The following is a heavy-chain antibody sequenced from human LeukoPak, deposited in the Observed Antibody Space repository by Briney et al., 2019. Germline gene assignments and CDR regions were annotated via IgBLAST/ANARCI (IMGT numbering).Heavy chain of an antibody. CDR1: GGSISKYF. D-gene: IGHD3-3*01. CDR2: IYNSGNT. CDR3: ARAIGRWSAELRNWFEP. V-gene: IGHV4-59*08. J-gene: IGHJ5*02. Sequence: PSETLSLTCTVPGGSISKYFWRWLRQPPGRGVERSGHIYNSGNTNYNPSLKSRVSISVDTSKNQFAMKLRSVTAADTAVYYWARAIGRWSAELRNWFEPRGEGTLGTVTS.